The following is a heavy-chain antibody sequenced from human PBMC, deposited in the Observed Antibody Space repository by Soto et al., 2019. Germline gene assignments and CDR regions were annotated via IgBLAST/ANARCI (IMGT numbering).Heavy chain of an antibody. CDR3: ARGGSLSWYFDL. CDR1: GFTFSSYW. Sequence: EVQLVESGGGLVQPGGSLRLSCAASGFTFSSYWMHWVRQAPGKGLVGVSRINSDGSSTSYADSVKGRFTISRDNAKNTLYLEMNSLRAEDTAVYYCARGGSLSWYFDLWGRGTLVTVSS. CDR2: INSDGSST. J-gene: IGHJ2*01. V-gene: IGHV3-74*01. D-gene: IGHD1-26*01.